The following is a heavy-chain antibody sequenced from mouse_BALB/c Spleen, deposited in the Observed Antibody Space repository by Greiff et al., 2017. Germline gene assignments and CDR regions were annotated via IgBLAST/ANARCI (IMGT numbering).Heavy chain of an antibody. CDR1: GYAFSSYW. J-gene: IGHJ3*01. CDR2: IYPGDGDT. Sequence: VKLVESGAELVRPGSSVKISCKASGYAFSSYWMNWVKQRPGQGLEWIGQIYPGDGDTNYNGKFKGKATLTADKSSSTAYMQLSSLTSEDSAVYFCAREKDSSGYGKAYWGQGTLVTVSA. D-gene: IGHD3-2*01. CDR3: AREKDSSGYGKAY. V-gene: IGHV1-80*01.